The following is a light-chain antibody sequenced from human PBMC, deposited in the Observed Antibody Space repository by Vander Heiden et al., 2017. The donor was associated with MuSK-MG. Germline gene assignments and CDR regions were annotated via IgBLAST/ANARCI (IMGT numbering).Light chain of an antibody. Sequence: EIVLTQSPGTLSLSPGERATLSCRASQSVSSSYLAWYQQKPGQAPRLLIYGASSRATGIPDRFSGSASGTDFTLTISRLDPEDFAVYYCQRDGSSPQTFGGGTKVEIK. J-gene: IGKJ4*01. V-gene: IGKV3-20*01. CDR3: QRDGSSPQT. CDR1: QSVSSSY. CDR2: GAS.